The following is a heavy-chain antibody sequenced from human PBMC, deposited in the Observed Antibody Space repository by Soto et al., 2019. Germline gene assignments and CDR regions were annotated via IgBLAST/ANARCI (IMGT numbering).Heavy chain of an antibody. CDR3: AREGVHASFSGSYYD. CDR2: INHSGST. V-gene: IGHV4-34*01. Sequence: SETLSLTCAVYGGSFSGYYWSWIRQPPGKGLEWIGEINHSGSTNYNPSLKSRVTISVDTSKNQFSLKLSSVTAADTAVYYCAREGVHASFSGSYYDWGQGTLVTVSS. D-gene: IGHD1-26*01. CDR1: GGSFSGYY. J-gene: IGHJ4*02.